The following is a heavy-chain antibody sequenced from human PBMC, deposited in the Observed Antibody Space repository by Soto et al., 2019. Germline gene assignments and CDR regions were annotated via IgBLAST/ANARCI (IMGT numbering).Heavy chain of an antibody. CDR2: ISGSGGST. CDR3: AKAGSGPPPLMEQLVFDY. J-gene: IGHJ4*02. D-gene: IGHD6-6*01. V-gene: IGHV3-23*01. Sequence: GGSLRLSCAASGFTFSSYAMSWVRQAPGKGLEWVSAISGSGGSTYYADSVKGRFTISRDNSKNTLYLQMNSLRAEDTAVYYCAKAGSGPPPLMEQLVFDYWGQGTLVTVSS. CDR1: GFTFSSYA.